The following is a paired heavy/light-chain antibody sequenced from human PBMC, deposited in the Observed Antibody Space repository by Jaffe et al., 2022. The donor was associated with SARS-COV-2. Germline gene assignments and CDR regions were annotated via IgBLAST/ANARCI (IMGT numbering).Heavy chain of an antibody. CDR1: GFTFSSSG. CDR2: MSYDGSNT. CDR3: AKDYYGSGSYGHFDY. Sequence: QVQLVESGGGVVQPGRSLRLSCAASGFTFSSSGMHWVRQAPGKGLEWVALMSYDGSNTYYADSVKGRFTISRDNSRNTLYLQMNRLRAEDTAVYYCAKDYYGSGSYGHFDYWGQGTLVTVSS. D-gene: IGHD3-10*01. V-gene: IGHV3-30*18. J-gene: IGHJ4*02.
Light chain of an antibody. CDR3: AAWDDSLSGWV. CDR1: GSNIGSND. J-gene: IGLJ3*02. Sequence: QSVLTQPPSASGTPGQRVTMSCSGSGSNIGSNDVFWYQHLPGTAPKLLIYRNNQRPSGVPDRFSGSKSGTSVSLAISGLRSEDEADYYCAAWDDSLSGWVFGGGTKLAVL. V-gene: IGLV1-47*01. CDR2: RNN.